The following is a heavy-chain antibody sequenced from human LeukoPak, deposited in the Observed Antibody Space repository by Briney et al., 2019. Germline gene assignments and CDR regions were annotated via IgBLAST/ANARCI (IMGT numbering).Heavy chain of an antibody. Sequence: SETLSLTCTVSGYSISSGYYWGWIRQPPGKGLEWIGSLYHTGSTYYNPSLKSRVTISVDTSKNQFSLKLSSVTAADTAVYYCARLQLFDVITSSGQGTLVTVSS. V-gene: IGHV4-38-2*02. CDR3: ARLQLFDVITS. D-gene: IGHD3-16*01. CDR1: GYSISSGYY. J-gene: IGHJ5*02. CDR2: LYHTGST.